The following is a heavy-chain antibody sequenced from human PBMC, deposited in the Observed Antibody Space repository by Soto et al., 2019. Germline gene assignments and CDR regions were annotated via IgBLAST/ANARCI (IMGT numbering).Heavy chain of an antibody. CDR1: GFTFSSYA. Sequence: GGSLRLSCAASGFTFSSYAMSWVRQAPGKGLEWVSAISGSGGSTYYADSVKGRFTISRDNSKNTLYLQMNSLRAEDTAVYYCAKFPIVVPAAMYDPDYYYYMDVWGKGTTVTVSS. V-gene: IGHV3-23*01. J-gene: IGHJ6*03. CDR2: ISGSGGST. D-gene: IGHD2-2*01. CDR3: AKFPIVVPAAMYDPDYYYYMDV.